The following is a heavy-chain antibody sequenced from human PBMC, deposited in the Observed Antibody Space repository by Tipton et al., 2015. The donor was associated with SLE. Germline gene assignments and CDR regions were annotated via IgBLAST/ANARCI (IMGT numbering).Heavy chain of an antibody. J-gene: IGHJ4*02. Sequence: TLSLTCTVSGDSISSRSYHWGWIRQPPGKGLEWIGSIFYSGSTSYNPSLQSRVTISVDTSKNQFSLKLNSVTASDTAVYYCARQVASFDYWGQGILVTVSS. CDR2: IFYSGST. CDR3: ARQVASFDY. V-gene: IGHV4-39*01. CDR1: GDSISSRSYH. D-gene: IGHD5-12*01.